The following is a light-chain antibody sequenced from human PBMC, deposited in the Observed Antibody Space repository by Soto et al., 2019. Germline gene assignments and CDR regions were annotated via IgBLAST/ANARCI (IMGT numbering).Light chain of an antibody. CDR1: QSFNSW. J-gene: IGKJ1*01. Sequence: DIQMTQSPSTLSAVVGDRVTITCRASQSFNSWVAWYQQKPGKAPKLLIYAASSLETGVPSRFSGSGSGTEFTLTISSLQPDDFATYYRQQYNSFSLTFGQGTKVEIK. V-gene: IGKV1-5*01. CDR2: AAS. CDR3: QQYNSFSLT.